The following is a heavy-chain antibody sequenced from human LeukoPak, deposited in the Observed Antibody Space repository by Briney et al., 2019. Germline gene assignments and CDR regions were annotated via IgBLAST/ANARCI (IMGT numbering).Heavy chain of an antibody. V-gene: IGHV3-74*01. J-gene: IGHJ4*02. Sequence: PGGSLRLSCAASGFTFSSYWMHWVRQAPGKGLVWVSHINRDGSTTNYADSVKGRFTISRDNSKNTLYLQMNSLRAEDTAVYYCASRGYSYGQTIDYWGQGTLVTVSS. CDR3: ASRGYSYGQTIDY. D-gene: IGHD5-18*01. CDR1: GFTFSSYW. CDR2: INRDGSTT.